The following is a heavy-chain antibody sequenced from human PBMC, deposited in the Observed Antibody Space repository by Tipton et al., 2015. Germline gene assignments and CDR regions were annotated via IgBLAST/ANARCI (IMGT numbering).Heavy chain of an antibody. J-gene: IGHJ1*01. CDR3: ARASIIQGYYHDSSRYYLFNS. CDR2: IYYSGST. V-gene: IGHV4-59*01. Sequence: LRLSCTVSGGSFSDYYWSWIRQSPGEGLEWIGYIYYSGSTNYNPSLRSQVAMSMDTSKNQFSLKLSSVIAADTAVYYCARASIIQGYYHDSSRYYLFNSWGQGTLVTVSS. CDR1: GGSFSDYY. D-gene: IGHD3-22*01.